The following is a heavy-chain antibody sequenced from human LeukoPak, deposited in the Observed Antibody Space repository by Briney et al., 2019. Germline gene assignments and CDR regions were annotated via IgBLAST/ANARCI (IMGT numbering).Heavy chain of an antibody. CDR3: ARSKPDRFWSGYYIDY. J-gene: IGHJ4*02. V-gene: IGHV4-30-4*01. Sequence: SQTLSLTCTVSGGSISSGDRYWSWIRQSPGKGLEWIGYIYSTGNTYYNPSLKSRVIISVDTSKNQFSLELNSVTAADTAVYYCARSKPDRFWSGYYIDYWGQGTLVTVSS. D-gene: IGHD3-3*01. CDR1: GGSISSGDRY. CDR2: IYSTGNT.